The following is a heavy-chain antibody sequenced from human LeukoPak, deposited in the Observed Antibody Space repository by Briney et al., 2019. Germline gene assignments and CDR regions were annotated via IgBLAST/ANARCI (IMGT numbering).Heavy chain of an antibody. CDR1: GGSISCSNW. CDR2: VYHSGST. V-gene: IGHV4-4*02. CDR3: ARGVTIFGVAEYNWFDP. J-gene: IGHJ5*02. Sequence: SETLSLTCAVSGGSISCSNWWRWVRQPPGQELVWPGEVYHSGSTNYNPSLKSRVTISVDKSKNQFSLKLSSVTAADTTVYYCARGVTIFGVAEYNWFDPWGQGTLVTVSS. D-gene: IGHD3-3*01.